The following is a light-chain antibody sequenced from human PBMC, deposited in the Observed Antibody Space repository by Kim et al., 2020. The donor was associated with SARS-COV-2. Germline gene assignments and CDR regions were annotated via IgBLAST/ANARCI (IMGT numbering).Light chain of an antibody. CDR2: DNS. CDR3: GTWDNTLSAGV. J-gene: IGLJ2*01. CDR1: SSNIGNYY. V-gene: IGLV1-51*01. Sequence: QSVLTQPPSVSAAPGQKVTISCSGSSSNIGNYYLSWYQQFPGTAPKLLIYDNSKRPSGIPDRFSGSKSGTSATLAITGLQTGDEADYYCGTWDNTLSAGVFGGGTQLTVL.